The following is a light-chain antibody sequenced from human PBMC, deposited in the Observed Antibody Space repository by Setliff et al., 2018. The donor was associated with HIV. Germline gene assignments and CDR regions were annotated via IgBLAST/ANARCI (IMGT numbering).Light chain of an antibody. CDR1: SSDVGGYNY. Sequence: QSVLTQPASVSGSPGQSITISCTGTSSDVGGYNYVSWYQQHPGKAPKVMIYEVSNRPSGVSNRFSGSKSGNTASLTISGLQAEDEADYHCTSYTSSYTLVFGTGTKVT. CDR2: EVS. CDR3: TSYTSSYTLV. V-gene: IGLV2-14*01. J-gene: IGLJ1*01.